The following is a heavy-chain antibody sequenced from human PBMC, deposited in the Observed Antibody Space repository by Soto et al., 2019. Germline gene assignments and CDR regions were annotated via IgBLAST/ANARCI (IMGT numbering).Heavy chain of an antibody. CDR3: AKARVRFVGANPFDY. CDR2: IADDGDKR. J-gene: IGHJ4*02. D-gene: IGHD1-26*01. Sequence: PGGSLRLSCVGSGFTFSNYGMHWVRQPPGKGLEWVALIADDGDKRYYADSVRGRLIISRDNSKDTLYLQMNSLGPDDTAVYFCAKARVRFVGANPFDYWGQGTPVTVSS. V-gene: IGHV3-30*02. CDR1: GFTFSNYG.